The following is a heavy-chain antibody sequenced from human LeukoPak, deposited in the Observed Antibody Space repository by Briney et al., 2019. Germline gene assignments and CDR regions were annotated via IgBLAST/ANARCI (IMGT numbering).Heavy chain of an antibody. CDR3: ARGSPYYYGSGAEYGMDV. V-gene: IGHV1-2*04. J-gene: IGHJ6*02. CDR2: INPNSGGT. D-gene: IGHD3-10*01. Sequence: VASVKVSCKASGYTFTGYYMHWVRQAPGQGLEWMGWINPNSGGTNYAQKFQGWVTMTRDTPISTAYMELSRLRSDDTAVYYCARGSPYYYGSGAEYGMDVWGQGTTVTVSS. CDR1: GYTFTGYY.